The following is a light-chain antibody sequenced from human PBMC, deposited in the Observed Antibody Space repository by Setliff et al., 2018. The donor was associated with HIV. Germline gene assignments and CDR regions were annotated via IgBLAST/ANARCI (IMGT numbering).Light chain of an antibody. CDR1: SSDVGGYNY. Sequence: ALTQPASVSGSPGQPITISCTGTSSDVGGYNYVSWYQQHPGKAPKFMIYDVSKRPSGVSNRFSGSKSGNTASLTISGLQAEDEADYYCSSYTSSSTYGVGTGTKV. V-gene: IGLV2-14*01. J-gene: IGLJ1*01. CDR3: SSYTSSSTYG. CDR2: DVS.